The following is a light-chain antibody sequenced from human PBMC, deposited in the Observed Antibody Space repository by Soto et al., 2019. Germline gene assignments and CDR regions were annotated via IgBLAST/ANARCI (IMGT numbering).Light chain of an antibody. CDR1: TSDIGTYSY. CDR2: EVS. CDR3: CSSTGISTLL. J-gene: IGLJ1*01. Sequence: QSVLTQPASVSGSPGQSITISCTGTTSDIGTYSYVSWYQQHAGKAPKLIIYEVSHRPSGVSNRFSGSKSGSTASLTISGLQAEDEANYYCCSSTGISTLLFANGTKVTVL. V-gene: IGLV2-14*01.